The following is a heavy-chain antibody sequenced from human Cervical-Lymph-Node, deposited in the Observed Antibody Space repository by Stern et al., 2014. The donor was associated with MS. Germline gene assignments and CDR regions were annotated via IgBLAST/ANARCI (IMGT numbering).Heavy chain of an antibody. CDR1: GFTFSSYD. D-gene: IGHD6-19*01. CDR2: IGTAGDT. V-gene: IGHV3-13*01. CDR3: ARARSSSGWTGGYYFDY. J-gene: IGHJ4*02. Sequence: EVHLVESGGGLVQPGGSLRLSCAASGFTFSSYDMHWVRQATGTGLEWVSAIGTAGDTYYPGSVKGRFTISRENAKNSLYLQMNSLRAGDTAVYYCARARSSSGWTGGYYFDYWGQGTLVTVSS.